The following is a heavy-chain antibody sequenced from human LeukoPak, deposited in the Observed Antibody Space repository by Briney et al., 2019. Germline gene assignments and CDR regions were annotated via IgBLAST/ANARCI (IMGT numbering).Heavy chain of an antibody. D-gene: IGHD5-12*01. Sequence: SETLSLTCTVSGGSISSSSYYWGWIRQPPGKGLEWIGSIYYSGSTYYNPSLKSRVTISVDTSKNQFSLKLSSVTAADTAVYYCARHRYSGYDYDYYYYMDVWGKGTTVTISS. CDR3: ARHRYSGYDYDYYYYMDV. CDR1: GGSISSSSYY. V-gene: IGHV4-39*01. J-gene: IGHJ6*03. CDR2: IYYSGST.